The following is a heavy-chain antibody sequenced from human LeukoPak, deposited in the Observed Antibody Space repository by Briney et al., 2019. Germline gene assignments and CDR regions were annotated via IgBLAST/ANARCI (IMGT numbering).Heavy chain of an antibody. V-gene: IGHV1-46*01. CDR2: INPSGGST. J-gene: IGHJ5*02. CDR1: GYTFTSYY. Sequence: GASVKVSCKASGYTFTSYYMHWVRQAPGQGLEWMGIINPSGGSTSYAQKFQGRVTMTRDMSTSTVYMELSSLRSEDTAVYYCARDFPVRLVGAYNWFDPWGQGTLVTVSS. D-gene: IGHD6-19*01. CDR3: ARDFPVRLVGAYNWFDP.